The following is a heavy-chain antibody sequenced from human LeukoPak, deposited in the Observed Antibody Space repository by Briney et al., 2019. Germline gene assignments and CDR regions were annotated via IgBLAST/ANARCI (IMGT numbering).Heavy chain of an antibody. J-gene: IGHJ5*02. D-gene: IGHD3-3*01. CDR2: ISGSGGST. CDR1: GFTFSSYA. CDR3: AKSGPQLRFLESKGFDP. Sequence: PGGSLRLSCAASGFTFSSYAMSWVRQALGKGLEWVSAISGSGGSTYYADSVKGRFTISRDNSKNTLYLQMNSLRAEDTAVYYCAKSGPQLRFLESKGFDPWGQGTLVTVSS. V-gene: IGHV3-23*01.